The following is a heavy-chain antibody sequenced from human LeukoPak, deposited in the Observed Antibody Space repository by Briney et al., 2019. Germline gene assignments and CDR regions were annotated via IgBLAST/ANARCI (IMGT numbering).Heavy chain of an antibody. Sequence: PSETLSLTCTVSGGSISSGDYYWSWIRQPPGKGLEWIGYIYYSGSTNYNPSLKSRVTISVDTSKNQFSLKLSSVTAADTAVYYCARLLRFRSAYFDYWGQGTLVTVSS. D-gene: IGHD3-16*01. CDR2: IYYSGST. CDR1: GGSISSGDYY. CDR3: ARLLRFRSAYFDY. J-gene: IGHJ4*02. V-gene: IGHV4-61*08.